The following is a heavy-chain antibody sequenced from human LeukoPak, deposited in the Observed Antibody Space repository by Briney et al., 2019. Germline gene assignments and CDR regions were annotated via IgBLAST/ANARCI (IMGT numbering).Heavy chain of an antibody. CDR2: INWNGGST. J-gene: IGHJ4*02. Sequence: GGSLRLSCAASGFTFDDYGMSRVRQAPGKGLEWVSGINWNGGSTGYADSVKGRFTISRDNAKNSLYLQMNSLRAEDTAVYYCARARYYYGSGSYPHYYFDYWGQGTLVTVSS. D-gene: IGHD3-10*01. V-gene: IGHV3-20*04. CDR3: ARARYYYGSGSYPHYYFDY. CDR1: GFTFDDYG.